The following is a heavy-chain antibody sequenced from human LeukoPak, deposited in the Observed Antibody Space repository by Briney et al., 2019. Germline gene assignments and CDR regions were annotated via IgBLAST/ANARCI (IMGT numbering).Heavy chain of an antibody. CDR3: ASTYETGHFDY. CDR1: GGTFISFA. D-gene: IGHD3-10*01. V-gene: IGHV1-69*13. CDR2: IIPIFGTA. Sequence: ASVKVSCKASGGTFISFAFSWVRLAPGQGLDWMGGIIPIFGTANYAQKFQGRVTITADESTSTTYMELSSLRSEDTAVYFCASTYETGHFDYWGQGTLVTVSS. J-gene: IGHJ4*02.